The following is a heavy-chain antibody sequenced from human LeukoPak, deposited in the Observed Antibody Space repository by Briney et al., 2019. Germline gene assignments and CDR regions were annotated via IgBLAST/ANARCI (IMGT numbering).Heavy chain of an antibody. CDR1: GYTFTSYG. CDR2: INPNSGGT. V-gene: IGHV1-2*02. CDR3: ARDPDPLDWGSFRYFDY. D-gene: IGHD3/OR15-3a*01. Sequence: GASVKVSCKASGYTFTSYGINWVRQAPGQGLEWMGWINPNSGGTNYAQKFQGRVTMTRDTSISTAYMELSRLRSDDTAVYYCARDPDPLDWGSFRYFDYWGQGTLVTVSS. J-gene: IGHJ4*02.